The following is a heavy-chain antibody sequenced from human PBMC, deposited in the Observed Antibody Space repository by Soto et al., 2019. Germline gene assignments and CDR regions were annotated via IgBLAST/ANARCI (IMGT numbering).Heavy chain of an antibody. V-gene: IGHV4-39*01. J-gene: IGHJ4*02. CDR1: GGSISSSSYY. CDR3: ARLPKWELLAYYFDY. D-gene: IGHD1-26*01. CDR2: IYYSGST. Sequence: QLQLQESGPGLVKPSETLSLTCTVSGGSISSSSYYWGWIRQPPGKGLEWIGSIYYSGSTYYNPSLKSRVTISVDTSKNQFSLKLSSVTAADTAVYYCARLPKWELLAYYFDYWGQGTLVTVSS.